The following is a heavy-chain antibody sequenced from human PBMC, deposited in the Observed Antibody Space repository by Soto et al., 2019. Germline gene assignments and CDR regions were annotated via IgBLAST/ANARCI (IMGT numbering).Heavy chain of an antibody. V-gene: IGHV4-59*01. CDR2: IYYSGST. CDR3: ARTDRGSYYYYYYGMDV. Sequence: PSETLSLTCTVSGGSISSYYWSWIRQTPGKGLEWIGYIYYSGSTNYNPSLKSRVTISVDTSKNQFSLKLSSVTAADTAVYYCARTDRGSYYYYYYGMDVWGQGTTVTVSS. CDR1: GGSISSYY. D-gene: IGHD1-26*01. J-gene: IGHJ6*02.